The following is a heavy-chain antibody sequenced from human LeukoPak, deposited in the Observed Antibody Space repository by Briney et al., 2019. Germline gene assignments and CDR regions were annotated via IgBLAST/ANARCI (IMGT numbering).Heavy chain of an antibody. Sequence: GGSLRLSCAASGFTFSTYAMSWVRQIPGKGLEWVSGNTWNSDTIAYADSVKGRFTISRDNAKNSLYLQMNSLRADDTALYYCAKASAAVLANRYYFDYWGKGTLVTVSS. CDR3: AKASAAVLANRYYFDY. V-gene: IGHV3-9*01. CDR1: GFTFSTYA. D-gene: IGHD6-13*01. J-gene: IGHJ4*02. CDR2: NTWNSDTI.